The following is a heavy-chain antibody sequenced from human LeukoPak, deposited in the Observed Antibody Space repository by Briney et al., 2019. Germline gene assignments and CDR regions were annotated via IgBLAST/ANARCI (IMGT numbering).Heavy chain of an antibody. D-gene: IGHD3-22*01. J-gene: IGHJ4*02. V-gene: IGHV1-69*04. CDR3: ARHSNYYDSGGYYYDY. Sequence: SVKVSCKASGGTFSSYAISWVRQAPGQGPEWMGRIIPIFGIANYAQKFQGRVTITADKSTSTAYMELSSLRSEDTAVYYCARHSNYYDSGGYYYDYWGQGTLVTVSS. CDR1: GGTFSSYA. CDR2: IIPIFGIA.